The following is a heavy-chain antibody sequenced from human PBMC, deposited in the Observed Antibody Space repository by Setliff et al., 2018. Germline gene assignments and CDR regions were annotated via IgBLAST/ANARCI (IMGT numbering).Heavy chain of an antibody. CDR2: IYTSGAT. V-gene: IGHV4-61*02. CDR1: GASLRSGSYY. Sequence: SETLSLTCTVSGASLRSGSYYWSWIRQPAGKGLEWIGRIYTSGATTYSPSLKSRVSISADTSKNLLSLKLSSVTAADTAVYYCRFWSGYYKNDYWGQGTLVTVSS. D-gene: IGHD3-3*01. CDR3: RFWSGYYKNDY. J-gene: IGHJ4*02.